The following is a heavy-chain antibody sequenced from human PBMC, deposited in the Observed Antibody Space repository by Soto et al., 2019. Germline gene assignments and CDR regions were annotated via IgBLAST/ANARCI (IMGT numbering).Heavy chain of an antibody. Sequence: VSGPTLVNPTQTLTLTCTFSGFSFTTAGVAVGWIRQTPGGALEWLTLIYYNDDRRFSPSLKTRLTITGGTSKNQVVLSLTNVDPGDTATYFCAHSDGGYEIIYFDFWGQGIPVTVSS. J-gene: IGHJ4*02. CDR2: IYYNDDR. V-gene: IGHV2-5*01. CDR3: AHSDGGYEIIYFDF. D-gene: IGHD5-12*01. CDR1: GFSFTTAGVA.